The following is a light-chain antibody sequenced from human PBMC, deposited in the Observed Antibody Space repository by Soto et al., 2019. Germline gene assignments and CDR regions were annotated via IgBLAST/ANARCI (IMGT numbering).Light chain of an antibody. Sequence: DIQMTQSPSSVSASVGDRVTITCRASQDISSWLAWYQQKPGKAPNLLIYAASTLQSGVPSRFSGSGSGTGFTLTISSLQPEDFATYYCQQANSFPHTFGQGTKLEIK. CDR3: QQANSFPHT. CDR2: AAS. CDR1: QDISSW. J-gene: IGKJ2*01. V-gene: IGKV1-12*01.